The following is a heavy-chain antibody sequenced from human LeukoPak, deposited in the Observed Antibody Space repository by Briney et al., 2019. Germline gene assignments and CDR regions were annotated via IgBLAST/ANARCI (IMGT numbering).Heavy chain of an antibody. D-gene: IGHD3-10*01. CDR1: GGTFSSYA. CDR2: IIPIFGTA. CDR3: ARGRWTDVARGPYYFDY. J-gene: IGHJ4*02. V-gene: IGHV1-69*13. Sequence: SVKVSCKASGGTFSSYAISWVRQAPGQGLEWMGGIIPIFGTANYAQKFQGRVTITADESTSTAYMELSSLTSEDTAVYYCARGRWTDVARGPYYFDYWGQGTLVSVSS.